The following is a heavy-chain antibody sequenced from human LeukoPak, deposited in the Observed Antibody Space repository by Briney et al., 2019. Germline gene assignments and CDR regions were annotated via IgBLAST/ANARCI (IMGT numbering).Heavy chain of an antibody. D-gene: IGHD2-2*01. CDR3: ARETDSTLFGY. Sequence: PGGSLRLSCAASGFTFSNYEINWVRQAPGKGLEWVSYISSSGSTIYYTDSVKGRFTISRDNAKNSLYLQMNSLRAEDTAVYYCARETDSTLFGYWGQGTLVTVSS. CDR2: ISSSGSTI. CDR1: GFTFSNYE. J-gene: IGHJ4*02. V-gene: IGHV3-48*03.